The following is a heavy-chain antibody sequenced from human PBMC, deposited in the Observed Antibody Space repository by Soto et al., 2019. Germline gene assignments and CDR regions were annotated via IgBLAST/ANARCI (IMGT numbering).Heavy chain of an antibody. CDR1: VYNFATYW. Sequence: PGESLKISCKGSVYNFATYWIGWVRQMPGKGLEWMGIIYPHDSDTRYSPSFQGQVTIPADKSISTAYLQWSSLKASDTAIYYCARRLDNTLDFWGQGTLVTVSS. CDR3: ARRLDNTLDF. V-gene: IGHV5-51*01. D-gene: IGHD1-20*01. J-gene: IGHJ4*02. CDR2: IYPHDSDT.